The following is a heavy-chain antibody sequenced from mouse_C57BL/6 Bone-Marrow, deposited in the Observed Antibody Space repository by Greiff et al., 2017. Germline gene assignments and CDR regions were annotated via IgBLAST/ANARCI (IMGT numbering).Heavy chain of an antibody. D-gene: IGHD1-2*01. V-gene: IGHV1-81*01. CDR1: GYTFTSYG. Sequence: QVQLQQSGAELARPGASVKLSCKASGYTFTSYGISWVKQRTGQGLEWIGGIYPRSGNTYYNEKFKGKATLTADKSSSTAYMELRSLTSEDSAVYFCARRTTAYFDYWGQGTTLTVSS. J-gene: IGHJ2*01. CDR3: ARRTTAYFDY. CDR2: IYPRSGNT.